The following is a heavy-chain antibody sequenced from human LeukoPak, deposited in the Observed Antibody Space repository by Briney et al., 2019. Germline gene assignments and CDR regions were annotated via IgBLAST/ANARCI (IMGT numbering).Heavy chain of an antibody. J-gene: IGHJ6*02. D-gene: IGHD2-2*01. V-gene: IGHV1-46*01. CDR3: ARVLGYCSSTSCYSPHNYYYYGMDV. Sequence: ASVKVSCKASGYTFTSYYMHWVRQAPGQGLEWMGIINPSGGSTSYAQKFQGRVTMTRDTSTSTVYMELSSLRSEDTAVYYCARVLGYCSSTSCYSPHNYYYYGMDVWGQGTTVTVSS. CDR2: INPSGGST. CDR1: GYTFTSYY.